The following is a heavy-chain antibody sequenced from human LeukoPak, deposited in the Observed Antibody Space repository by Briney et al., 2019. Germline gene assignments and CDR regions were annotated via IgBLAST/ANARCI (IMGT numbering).Heavy chain of an antibody. D-gene: IGHD2-15*01. CDR2: ITSGANT. Sequence: GGSLRLSCAASGFTFNTYAMSWVRQAPGKGLEWVSGITSGANTYYADSVKGRFTISRDNSENTLNLQMNSLRAEDTAIYYCAKTPGDCTGGTCYSFDYWGQGSLVTVSS. CDR3: AKTPGDCTGGTCYSFDY. J-gene: IGHJ4*02. V-gene: IGHV3-23*01. CDR1: GFTFNTYA.